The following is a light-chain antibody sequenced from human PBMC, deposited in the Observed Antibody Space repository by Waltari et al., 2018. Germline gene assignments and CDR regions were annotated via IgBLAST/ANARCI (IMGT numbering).Light chain of an antibody. CDR1: SRDVGANTF. CDR3: CSCVGRNIYWV. Sequence: QSALTQPRSVSGSPGQSVTIYCTGTSRDVGANTFVPWYQQHPDKAPKLILDDINKRPSGVPDRFSGSKSGNTASLTISGLQAEDEADYYCCSCVGRNIYWVFGGGTKLTVL. J-gene: IGLJ3*02. CDR2: DIN. V-gene: IGLV2-11*01.